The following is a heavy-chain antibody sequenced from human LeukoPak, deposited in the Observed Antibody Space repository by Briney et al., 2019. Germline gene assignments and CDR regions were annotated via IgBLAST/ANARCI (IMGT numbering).Heavy chain of an antibody. Sequence: PGGSLRLSCAASGFTFSSYSMNWVRQAPGKGLGWVSSISSSSSYIYYADSVKGRFTISRDNAKNSLYLQMNSLRAEDTAVYYCARPRRATVTTPLDYWGQGTLVTVSS. CDR3: ARPRRATVTTPLDY. J-gene: IGHJ4*02. CDR1: GFTFSSYS. CDR2: ISSSSSYI. D-gene: IGHD4-17*01. V-gene: IGHV3-21*01.